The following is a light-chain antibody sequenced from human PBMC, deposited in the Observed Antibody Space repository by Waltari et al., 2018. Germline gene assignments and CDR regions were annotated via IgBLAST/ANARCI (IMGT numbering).Light chain of an antibody. J-gene: IGKJ1*01. CDR1: QGVSRY. V-gene: IGKV3-20*01. Sequence: EIVLTQPPGTLSLSPGERATLSCRPSQGVSRYLVGYQQKPGQAPRLLIDDASSRATGMPDRFSGSESGTDFSLAISRLGPEDFAGYYCQKYGSLPATFGQGTKVEIK. CDR3: QKYGSLPAT. CDR2: DAS.